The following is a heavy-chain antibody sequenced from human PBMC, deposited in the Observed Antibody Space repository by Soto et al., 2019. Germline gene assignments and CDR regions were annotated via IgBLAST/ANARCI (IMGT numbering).Heavy chain of an antibody. V-gene: IGHV3-48*01. CDR1: GFTFSRYR. CDR2: ISSSSSTI. J-gene: IGHJ4*02. CDR3: AKGRGNYSSTSCYVGSDY. D-gene: IGHD2-2*01. Sequence: GGSLRLSYAASGFTFSRYRINWVRQAPGKGLEWVSYISSSSSTIYYADSVKGRFTISRDNAKNSLYLQMNSLRAEDTAVYYCAKGRGNYSSTSCYVGSDYWGQGT.